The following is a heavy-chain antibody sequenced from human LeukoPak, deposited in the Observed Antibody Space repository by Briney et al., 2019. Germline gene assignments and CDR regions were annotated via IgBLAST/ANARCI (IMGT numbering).Heavy chain of an antibody. CDR2: ISSSSGTI. V-gene: IGHV3-48*02. CDR3: ARGYYYDTSGIDC. Sequence: PGGSLRLSCAASGFTFISYGMNWVRQAPGKGLEWVSYISSSSGTIYYADSVKGRFTISRDNAKNPLYLQMNSLRDEDTAVYYCARGYYYDTSGIDCWGQGTLVTVSS. J-gene: IGHJ4*02. CDR1: GFTFISYG. D-gene: IGHD3-22*01.